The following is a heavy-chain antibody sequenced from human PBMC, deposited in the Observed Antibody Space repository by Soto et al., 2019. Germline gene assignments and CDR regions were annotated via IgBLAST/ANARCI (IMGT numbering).Heavy chain of an antibody. Sequence: QVQLQQWGAGLLKPSETLSLTCAVYGGSFSGYYWSWIRQPPGKGLEWMGEINNSGSTNYNPSLKRRGTISVAPPKNQCSLTLSSVTAADTAVYYCGRKNHLVAGTSGYYYDPVDVWGKGTTVTVSS. J-gene: IGHJ6*03. CDR1: GGSFSGYY. CDR2: INNSGST. CDR3: GRKNHLVAGTSGYYYDPVDV. D-gene: IGHD6-19*01. V-gene: IGHV4-34*01.